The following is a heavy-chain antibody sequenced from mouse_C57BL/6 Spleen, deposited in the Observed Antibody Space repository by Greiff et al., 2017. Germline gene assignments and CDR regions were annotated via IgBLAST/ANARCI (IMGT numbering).Heavy chain of an antibody. CDR3: ARDGEIYYYGSSYYYYAMDY. V-gene: IGHV5-4*01. J-gene: IGHJ4*01. CDR2: ISDCGSYT. D-gene: IGHD1-1*01. CDR1: GFTFSSYA. Sequence: EVHLVESGGGLVKPGGSLKLSCAASGFTFSSYAMSWVRQTPEKRLEWVATISDCGSYTYYPDNVKGRFTISRDNAKNNLYLQMSHLKSEDTAMYYCARDGEIYYYGSSYYYYAMDYWGQGTSVTVSS.